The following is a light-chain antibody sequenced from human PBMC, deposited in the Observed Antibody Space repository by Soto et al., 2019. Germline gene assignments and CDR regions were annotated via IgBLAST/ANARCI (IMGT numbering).Light chain of an antibody. CDR2: DND. V-gene: IGLV1-51*01. J-gene: IGLJ3*02. Sequence: QSVLTQPPSVSAAPGQKVTVSCSGSRSNIGNNYVSWYQHLPGTAPKLLIYDNDKRPSGIPDRFSASKSGTSATLGITGLQTGVEADYYCEAWDSSLSAGVFGGGTKLTVL. CDR1: RSNIGNNY. CDR3: EAWDSSLSAGV.